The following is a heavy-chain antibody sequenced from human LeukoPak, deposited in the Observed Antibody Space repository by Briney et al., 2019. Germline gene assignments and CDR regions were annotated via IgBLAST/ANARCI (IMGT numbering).Heavy chain of an antibody. D-gene: IGHD1-26*01. CDR1: GFTFSDYY. CDR3: AREDSGSYYYSDY. V-gene: IGHV3-11*04. J-gene: IGHJ4*02. Sequence: GRSLRLSYAASGFTFSDYYMSWVRQAPRKWLEWDSLISSSGSTIYYADSVKGRFTISRDNAKNSLYLQMNSLRAEDTAVYYCAREDSGSYYYSDYWGQGTLVTVSS. CDR2: ISSSGSTI.